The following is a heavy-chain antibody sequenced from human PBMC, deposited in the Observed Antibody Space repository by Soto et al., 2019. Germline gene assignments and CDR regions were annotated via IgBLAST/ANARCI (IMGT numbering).Heavy chain of an antibody. CDR3: ARGQEGIVATH. CDR2: IKDGGVT. V-gene: IGHV4-34*01. CDR1: GGSLTGYY. J-gene: IGHJ4*02. Sequence: QVHLQQWGAGLLKPSETLSLTCAVNGGSLTGYYWSWIRQPPGKGLEWIGEIKDGGVTNYSPSLKGRVTMSADTSKKQCSLKLNSVTAADTAVYYCARGQEGIVATHWDQGTLVTVSS. D-gene: IGHD5-12*01.